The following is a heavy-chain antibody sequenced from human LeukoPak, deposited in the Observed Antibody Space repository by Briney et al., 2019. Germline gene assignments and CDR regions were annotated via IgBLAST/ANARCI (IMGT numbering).Heavy chain of an antibody. CDR1: GGSISSSNW. V-gene: IGHV4-4*02. D-gene: IGHD6-19*01. Sequence: SETLSLTSAVSGGSISSSNWWSWVRQPPGKGLEWIGEIYHSGSTNYNPSLKSRVTISVDKSKNQFSLKLSSVTAADTAVYYCAREGDSSGWLGGFDYWGQGTLVTVSS. J-gene: IGHJ4*02. CDR2: IYHSGST. CDR3: AREGDSSGWLGGFDY.